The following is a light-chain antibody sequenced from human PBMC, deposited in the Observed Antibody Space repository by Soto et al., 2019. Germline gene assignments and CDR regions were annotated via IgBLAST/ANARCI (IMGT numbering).Light chain of an antibody. Sequence: DIQMTQSPSSLSASVGDRVTITCQASHDISNSLNWFQQKPGKAPKLLISDASNLETGVPSRFTGGGSGTDFTFTISSLQPEDLATYYCQQYETFPLTFGGGTKV. CDR3: QQYETFPLT. J-gene: IGKJ4*01. V-gene: IGKV1-33*01. CDR2: DAS. CDR1: HDISNS.